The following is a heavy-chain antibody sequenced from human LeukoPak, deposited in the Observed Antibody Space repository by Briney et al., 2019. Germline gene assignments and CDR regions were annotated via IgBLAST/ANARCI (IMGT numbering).Heavy chain of an antibody. D-gene: IGHD1-26*01. J-gene: IGHJ3*02. CDR2: IYHSGST. Sequence: SETLSLTCTVSGYSISSGYYWGWIRQPPGKGLEWIGSIYHSGSTYYNPSLKSRVTISVDTSKNQFSLKLSSVTAADTAVYYCARDRGSYYVHDAFDIWGHGTMVTVSS. CDR3: ARDRGSYYVHDAFDI. V-gene: IGHV4-38-2*02. CDR1: GYSISSGYY.